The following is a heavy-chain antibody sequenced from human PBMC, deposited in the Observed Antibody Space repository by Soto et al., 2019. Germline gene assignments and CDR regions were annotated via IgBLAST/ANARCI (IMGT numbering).Heavy chain of an antibody. J-gene: IGHJ4*02. D-gene: IGHD3-9*01. CDR3: VRGGPSRLATGYYDS. Sequence: SETLSLTCTVSGGSISTGDYYWSWIRQPPGKGLEWIGYIYKDGSTFYNPSLKSRVSLSLDTSSSRFSLRLRSVTAADTAFYYCVRGGPSRLATGYYDSWGPGTLVTVSS. V-gene: IGHV4-30-4*01. CDR2: IYKDGST. CDR1: GGSISTGDYY.